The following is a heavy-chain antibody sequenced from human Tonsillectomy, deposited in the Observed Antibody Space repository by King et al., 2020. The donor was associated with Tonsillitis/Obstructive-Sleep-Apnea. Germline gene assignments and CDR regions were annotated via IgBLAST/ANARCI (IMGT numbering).Heavy chain of an antibody. CDR3: AGPRTRGNYYYYMDV. J-gene: IGHJ6*03. V-gene: IGHV3-30*04. CDR2: ISYDGSNK. CDR1: GFTFSSYA. D-gene: IGHD3-16*01. Sequence: VQLVESGGGVVQPGRSLRLSCAASGFTFSSYALHWVRQAPGKGLEWVAVISYDGSNKYYADSVKGRFTISRDNSKSTLYLQMNSLRAEDTAVYYCAGPRTRGNYYYYMDVWGKGTTVTVSS.